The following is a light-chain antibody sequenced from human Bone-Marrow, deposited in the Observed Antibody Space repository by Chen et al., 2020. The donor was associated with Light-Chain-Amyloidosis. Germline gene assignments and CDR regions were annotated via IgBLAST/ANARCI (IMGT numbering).Light chain of an antibody. Sequence: NLMLTQPHSVSESPGKTVIISCTRSSGSIATNYLQWYQQRPGSSPTTVIYEDDQRPSGVPDRFSGAIDGSTNSASLTLSGLKTEDEADYYCQSYQGSSQGVFGGGTKLTVL. CDR1: SGSIATNY. J-gene: IGLJ3*02. CDR3: QSYQGSSQGV. V-gene: IGLV6-57*01. CDR2: EDD.